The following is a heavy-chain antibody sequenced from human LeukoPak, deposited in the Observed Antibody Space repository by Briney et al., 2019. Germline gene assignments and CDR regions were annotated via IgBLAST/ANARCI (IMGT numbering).Heavy chain of an antibody. CDR3: AADSSGNFDY. CDR1: GFTFDDYA. Sequence: PGGSLRLSCAASGFTFDDYAIHWVRQAPGKGLEWVSGISWNSGSIGYADSVKGRFTISRDNAKNSLYLQMNSLRAEDMALYYCAADSSGNFDYWGQGTLVTVSP. J-gene: IGHJ4*02. V-gene: IGHV3-9*03. D-gene: IGHD3-22*01. CDR2: ISWNSGSI.